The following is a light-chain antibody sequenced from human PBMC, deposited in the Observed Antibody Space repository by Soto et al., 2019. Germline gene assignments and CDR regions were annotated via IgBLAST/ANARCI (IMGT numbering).Light chain of an antibody. Sequence: DIHMTQSPSTVSASVVDRVTITCRASQSISSWLAWYQQKPGKVPKVLIWDASSLQRGVPSRFSGSGSGTEFTLTINSLQPDDFATYYCQQYNDYSTWTFGQGTKVDI. CDR3: QQYNDYSTWT. CDR2: DAS. V-gene: IGKV1-5*01. CDR1: QSISSW. J-gene: IGKJ1*01.